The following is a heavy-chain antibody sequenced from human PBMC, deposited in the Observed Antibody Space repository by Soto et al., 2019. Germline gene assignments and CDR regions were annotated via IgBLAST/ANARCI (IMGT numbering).Heavy chain of an antibody. V-gene: IGHV3-66*01. CDR2: IYSGGST. CDR3: ARDLRVRSGYCSGGSCLARFDY. Sequence: PGGSLRLSCAASGLTVSSNDMSWVRQAPGKGLEWVSVIYSGGSTYYADSVKGRFTISRDNSKNTLYLQMNSLRAEDTAVYYCARDLRVRSGYCSGGSCLARFDYWGQGTLVTVSS. J-gene: IGHJ4*02. CDR1: GLTVSSND. D-gene: IGHD2-15*01.